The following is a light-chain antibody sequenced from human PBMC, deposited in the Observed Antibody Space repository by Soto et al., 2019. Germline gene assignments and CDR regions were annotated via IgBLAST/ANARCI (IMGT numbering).Light chain of an antibody. CDR2: KAS. J-gene: IGKJ2*01. V-gene: IGKV1-5*03. CDR3: QQYKSYPYT. CDR1: QSISSW. Sequence: DIQMTQSPSTLSASVGDRVTITCRASQSISSWLAWYQQKPGKAPKLLIYKASSLGSGVPRGFSGSGSVTEFTLTISSLQPDDFATYYCQQYKSYPYTFGQGTKLEIK.